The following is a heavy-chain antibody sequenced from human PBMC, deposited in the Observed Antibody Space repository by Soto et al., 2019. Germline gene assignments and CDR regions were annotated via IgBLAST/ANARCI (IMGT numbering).Heavy chain of an antibody. Sequence: QVQLVESGGGVVQPGRSLRLSCAASGFTFSSYGMHWVRQAPGKGLEWVAVISYDGSNKYYADSVKGRFTISRDNSKNKLYMQMNSLRAEDTAVYYCATAADYDFWSGYREYFQHWGQGTLVTVSS. CDR3: ATAADYDFWSGYREYFQH. CDR1: GFTFSSYG. J-gene: IGHJ1*01. V-gene: IGHV3-30*03. CDR2: ISYDGSNK. D-gene: IGHD3-3*01.